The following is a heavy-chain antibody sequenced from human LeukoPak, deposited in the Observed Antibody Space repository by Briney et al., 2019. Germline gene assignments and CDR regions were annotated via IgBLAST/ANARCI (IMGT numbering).Heavy chain of an antibody. Sequence: GASVKVSCKASGGTFSSYAFSWVRQAPGQGLEWMGGIIPIFGTANYAQKFQGRVTITTDESTSTAYMELSSLRSEDTAVYYCARRFGMATTGYYFDYWGQGTLVTVSS. CDR3: ARRFGMATTGYYFDY. V-gene: IGHV1-69*05. CDR2: IIPIFGTA. J-gene: IGHJ4*02. D-gene: IGHD5-24*01. CDR1: GGTFSSYA.